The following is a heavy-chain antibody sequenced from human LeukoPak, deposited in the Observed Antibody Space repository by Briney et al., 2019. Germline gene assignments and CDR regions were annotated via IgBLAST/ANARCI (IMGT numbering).Heavy chain of an antibody. J-gene: IGHJ3*02. CDR2: INAGNGNT. D-gene: IGHD2-8*01. CDR1: GYTFTNYP. CDR3: ARVRRGYCTNGICSNSINDAFGI. V-gene: IGHV1-3*01. Sequence: GASVKVPCKASGYTFTNYPMHWVRQAPGQRLEWMGWINAGNGNTEYSQKFQGRVTITRDTSASTAYMELSSLGSEDTAVFYCARVRRGYCTNGICSNSINDAFGIWGQGTVVTVSS.